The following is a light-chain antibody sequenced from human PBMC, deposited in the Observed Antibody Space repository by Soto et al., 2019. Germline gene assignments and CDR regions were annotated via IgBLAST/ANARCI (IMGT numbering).Light chain of an antibody. J-gene: IGLJ2*01. V-gene: IGLV2-23*01. Sequence: QSALTQPASVSGSPGQSITISCTGTSSXXGSYNLVSWYQQHPGKAPKLMIYEGSKRPSGVSNRFSGSKSGNTASLTISGXQAXXXXXXYCCSYAGSSTDVVFGGGTKLTVL. CDR3: CSYAGSSTDVV. CDR1: SSXXGSYNL. CDR2: EGS.